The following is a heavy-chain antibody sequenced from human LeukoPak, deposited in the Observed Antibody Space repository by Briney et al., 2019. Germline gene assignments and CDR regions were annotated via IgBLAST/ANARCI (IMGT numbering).Heavy chain of an antibody. J-gene: IGHJ3*02. CDR3: ARGNGDNSGAYAFDI. CDR2: MNPNSGNT. V-gene: IGHV1-8*01. Sequence: ASVKVSCKASGYTFTGYDINWVRQATGQGLEWMGWMNPNSGNTGYAQKFQGRITMTRNTSISTSYMELSSLRSDDTAVYYCARGNGDNSGAYAFDIWGRGTMVTVSS. CDR1: GYTFTGYD. D-gene: IGHD4-17*01.